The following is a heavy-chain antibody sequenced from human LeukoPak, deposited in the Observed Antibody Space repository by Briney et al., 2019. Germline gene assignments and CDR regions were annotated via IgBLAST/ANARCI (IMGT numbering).Heavy chain of an antibody. J-gene: IGHJ4*02. V-gene: IGHV3-21*01. Sequence: GGSLRLSCAASGFSFSSYEMNWVRQAPGKGLEWVSCISSSSSYIYYVDSLKGRFTISRDNAKSSLYLQMNSLRAEDTAVYYCARARNDYGDYVFDYWGQGTLVTVSS. CDR3: ARARNDYGDYVFDY. D-gene: IGHD4-17*01. CDR2: ISSSSSYI. CDR1: GFSFSSYE.